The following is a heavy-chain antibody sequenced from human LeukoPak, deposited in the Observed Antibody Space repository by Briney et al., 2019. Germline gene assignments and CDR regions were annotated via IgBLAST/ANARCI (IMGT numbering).Heavy chain of an antibody. Sequence: GASVKVSCKASGYTFTGYYMHWVRQAPGQGLEWMGWINPNSGGTNYAQKFRGRVTMTRDTSISTAYMELSRLRSDDTAVYYCARSAAGYAEYFQHWGQGTLVTVSS. D-gene: IGHD6-13*01. CDR2: INPNSGGT. CDR3: ARSAAGYAEYFQH. J-gene: IGHJ1*01. CDR1: GYTFTGYY. V-gene: IGHV1-2*02.